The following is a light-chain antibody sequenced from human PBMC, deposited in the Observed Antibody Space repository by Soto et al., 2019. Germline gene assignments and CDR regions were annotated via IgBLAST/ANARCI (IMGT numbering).Light chain of an antibody. Sequence: QSALTQPASVSGSPGQSITISCTGTSSDVGNYNLVSWYQQHPGKAPKLMIYEGSKRPSGVSNRFSGSKSGNTASLTISGLQAEEEANYYCCSYARSSTYVLGTGTKVTV. CDR2: EGS. CDR3: CSYARSSTYV. CDR1: SSDVGNYNL. J-gene: IGLJ1*01. V-gene: IGLV2-23*01.